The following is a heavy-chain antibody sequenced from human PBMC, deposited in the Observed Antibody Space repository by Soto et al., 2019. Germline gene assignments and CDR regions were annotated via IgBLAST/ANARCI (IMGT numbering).Heavy chain of an antibody. CDR2: IYYSGST. CDR1: GGSVSSGSYY. D-gene: IGHD3-22*01. Sequence: SETLFLTCTVSGGSVSSGSYYWSWIRQPPGKGLEWIGYIYYSGSTNYNPSLKSRVTISVDTSKNQFSLKLSSVTAADTAVYYCATTGYYYDSSGSREGYFDYWGQGTLVTVSS. J-gene: IGHJ4*02. V-gene: IGHV4-61*01. CDR3: ATTGYYYDSSGSREGYFDY.